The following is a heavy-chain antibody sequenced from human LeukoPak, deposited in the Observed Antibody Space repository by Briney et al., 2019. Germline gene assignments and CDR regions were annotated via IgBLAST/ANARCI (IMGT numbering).Heavy chain of an antibody. D-gene: IGHD3-16*01. J-gene: IGHJ4*02. CDR1: GGSFSGYY. V-gene: IGHV4-34*01. CDR3: ARGWRGYVWLDY. Sequence: SETLSLTCAVYGGSFSGYYWSWIRQPPGKGLEWIGEINHSGSTNYNPSLKSRVTISVDTSKNQFSLKLSSVTAADTAVYYCARGWRGYVWLDYWGQGTLVTVSS. CDR2: INHSGST.